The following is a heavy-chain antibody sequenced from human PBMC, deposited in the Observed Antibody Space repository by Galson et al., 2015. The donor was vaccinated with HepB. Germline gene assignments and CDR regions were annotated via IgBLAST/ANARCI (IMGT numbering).Heavy chain of an antibody. CDR2: ISWNSGSI. V-gene: IGHV3-9*01. CDR3: AKSGHYYDGSGYRIIYYFDY. D-gene: IGHD3-22*01. J-gene: IGHJ4*02. Sequence: SLRLSCAASGFTFDDYAMHWVRQAPGKGLEWVSSISWNSGSIGYADSVRGRFTISRDNAKNSLYLQMNSLRAEDTALYYCAKSGHYYDGSGYRIIYYFDYWGQGTLVTVSS. CDR1: GFTFDDYA.